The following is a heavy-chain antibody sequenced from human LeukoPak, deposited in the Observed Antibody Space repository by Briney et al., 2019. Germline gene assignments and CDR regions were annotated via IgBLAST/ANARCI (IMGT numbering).Heavy chain of an antibody. V-gene: IGHV3-30*03. D-gene: IGHD3-22*01. Sequence: PGRSLRLSCAASGFTFSSYGMHWVRQAPGKGLEWVAVISYDGSNQYYADSVKGRFTISRDDSKNTLYLQMNSLRAEDTAVYYCARLLTLMYYDDPSDDDDQGAFEVWGQGTMVTVSS. J-gene: IGHJ3*01. CDR3: ARLLTLMYYDDPSDDDDQGAFEV. CDR2: ISYDGSNQ. CDR1: GFTFSSYG.